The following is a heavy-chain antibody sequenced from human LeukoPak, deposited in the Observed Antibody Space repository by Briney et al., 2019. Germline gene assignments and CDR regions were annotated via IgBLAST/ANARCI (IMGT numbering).Heavy chain of an antibody. CDR1: GFTFSSYA. V-gene: IGHV3-23*01. J-gene: IGHJ4*02. CDR3: AKDTMVRGVIISGLSYFDY. D-gene: IGHD3-10*01. Sequence: GGSLRLSCAASGFTFSSYAMSWVRQAPGKGLEWVSAISGSGGSTYYADSVKGRFTISRDNSKNTLYLQMNSLRAEDTPVYYCAKDTMVRGVIISGLSYFDYWGQGTLVTVSS. CDR2: ISGSGGST.